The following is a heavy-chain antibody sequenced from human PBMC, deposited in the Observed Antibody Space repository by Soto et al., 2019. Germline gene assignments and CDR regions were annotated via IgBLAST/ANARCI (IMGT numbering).Heavy chain of an antibody. D-gene: IGHD3-10*01. J-gene: IGHJ4*02. CDR2: IYHSGST. CDR1: GGSISSGGYS. Sequence: QLQLQESGSGLVKPSQTLSLTCAVSGGSISSGGYSWSWIRQPPGKGLEWIGYIYHSGSTYYNPALNSRVTISVDRSQNQFSLKLSSVTAADTAVYYCAGGGSGSYDYWGQGTLVTVSS. V-gene: IGHV4-30-2*01. CDR3: AGGGSGSYDY.